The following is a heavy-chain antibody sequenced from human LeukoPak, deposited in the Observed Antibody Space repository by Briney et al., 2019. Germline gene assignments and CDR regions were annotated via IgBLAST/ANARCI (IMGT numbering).Heavy chain of an antibody. D-gene: IGHD3-10*01. J-gene: IGHJ3*02. CDR1: EYTLTELS. Sequence: GASVKVSCKVSEYTLTELSMHWVRQAPGKGLEWMGGFDPEDGETIYAQKFQGRVTITTDESTSTAYMELSSLRSEDTAVYYCARSLGAIIPWEAFDIWGQGTMVTVSS. CDR2: FDPEDGET. V-gene: IGHV1-24*01. CDR3: ARSLGAIIPWEAFDI.